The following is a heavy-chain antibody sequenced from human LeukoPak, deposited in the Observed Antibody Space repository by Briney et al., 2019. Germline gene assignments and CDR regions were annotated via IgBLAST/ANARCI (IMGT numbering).Heavy chain of an antibody. Sequence: ASVKVSCKASGYTFTSYGISWVRQAPGLGLEWMGWISAYNGNTNYAQKLQGRVTMTTDTSTSTAYMELRSLRSDDTAVYYCARETGTPPAKRFDPWGQGTLVTVSS. V-gene: IGHV1-18*01. CDR3: ARETGTPPAKRFDP. D-gene: IGHD1-1*01. CDR2: ISAYNGNT. CDR1: GYTFTSYG. J-gene: IGHJ5*02.